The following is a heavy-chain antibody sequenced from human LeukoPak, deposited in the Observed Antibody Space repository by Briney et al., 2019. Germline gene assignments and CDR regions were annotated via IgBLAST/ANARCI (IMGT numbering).Heavy chain of an antibody. CDR2: INAGNGNT. D-gene: IGHD3-22*01. CDR3: ARRYYDSSGYYYYYYGMDV. Sequence: ASVKVSCKASGYTFTSYAMHWVRQAPGQRLERMGWINAGNGNTKYSQKFQGRATITRDTSASTAYMELSSLRSEDTAVYYCARRYYDSSGYYYYYYGMDVWGQGTTVTVSS. V-gene: IGHV1-3*01. CDR1: GYTFTSYA. J-gene: IGHJ6*02.